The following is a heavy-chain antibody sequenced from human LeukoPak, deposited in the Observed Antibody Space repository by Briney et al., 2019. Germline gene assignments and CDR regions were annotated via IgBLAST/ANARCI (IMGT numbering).Heavy chain of an antibody. Sequence: GGSLRLPCAASGFTFSSYAMSWVRQAPGKGLEWVSAISGSGGSTYYADSVKGRFTISRDNSKNTLYLQMNSLRAEDTAVYYCAKDVTGGIAAAGYYFDYWGQGTLVTVSS. D-gene: IGHD6-13*01. CDR3: AKDVTGGIAAAGYYFDY. J-gene: IGHJ4*02. V-gene: IGHV3-23*01. CDR1: GFTFSSYA. CDR2: ISGSGGST.